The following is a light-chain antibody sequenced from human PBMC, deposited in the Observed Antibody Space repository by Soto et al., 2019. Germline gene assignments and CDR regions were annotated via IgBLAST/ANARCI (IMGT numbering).Light chain of an antibody. CDR1: SSDIGGFNY. Sequence: QSALTQPPSASGSPGQSVTISCTGTSSDIGGFNYVSWYQQHPGKAPKFIIYEVTKRPSGVPDRFSGSKSGNTASLTVSGLQAEDEADYYCSSYGGSNNFWVFGGGTKLTVL. CDR2: EVT. J-gene: IGLJ3*02. V-gene: IGLV2-8*01. CDR3: SSYGGSNNFWV.